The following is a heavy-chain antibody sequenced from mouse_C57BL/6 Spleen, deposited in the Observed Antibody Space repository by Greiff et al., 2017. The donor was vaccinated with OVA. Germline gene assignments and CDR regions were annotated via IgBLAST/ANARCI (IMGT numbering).Heavy chain of an antibody. CDR2: IYPGIGNT. V-gene: IGHV1-76*01. D-gene: IGHD6-1*01. CDR1: GYTFTDYY. CDR3: ATPHSCSRSHWYFDV. J-gene: IGHJ1*03. Sequence: VQLQQSGAELVRPGASVKLSCKASGYTFTDYYINWVQQRPGQGLEWIARIYPGIGNTYSNEKFKGKATMTSRKSSSTDYMQVSSLTSEDSTVYFCATPHSCSRSHWYFDVWGTGTTATVSS.